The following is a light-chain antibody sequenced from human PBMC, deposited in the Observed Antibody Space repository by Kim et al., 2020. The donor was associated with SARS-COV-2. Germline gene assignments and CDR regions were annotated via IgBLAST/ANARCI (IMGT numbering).Light chain of an antibody. CDR2: EVT. J-gene: IGLJ1*01. CDR3: SSHTASSTYV. Sequence: GHSITLSGTGTNNGVVYSNPASCCQPHPAKPPKRVIYEVTARASGVSNRLSGAQSGNTASLTISGLRAENEADYYCSSHTASSTYVFGSGTRVTVL. V-gene: IGLV2-14*01. CDR1: NNGVVYSNP.